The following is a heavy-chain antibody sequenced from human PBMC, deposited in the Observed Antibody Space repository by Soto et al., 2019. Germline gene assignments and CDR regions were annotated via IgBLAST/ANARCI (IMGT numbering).Heavy chain of an antibody. D-gene: IGHD3-10*01. CDR2: IYYTGST. J-gene: IGHJ4*02. Sequence: PSETLSLTCTVSGGSISSYYWSWIRQPPGKGLEWTGYIYYTGSTNYNPSLKSRVTISVDTSKNQFSLKLSSVTAADTAVYYCARVKASGVNFDYWGQGTLVTVSS. CDR3: ARVKASGVNFDY. CDR1: GGSISSYY. V-gene: IGHV4-59*12.